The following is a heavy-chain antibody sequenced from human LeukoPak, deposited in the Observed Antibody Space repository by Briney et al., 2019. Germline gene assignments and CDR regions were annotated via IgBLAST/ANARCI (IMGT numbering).Heavy chain of an antibody. V-gene: IGHV1-69*05. J-gene: IGHJ5*02. D-gene: IGHD6-13*01. CDR3: ASVRSSSSPRRYNWFDP. Sequence: SVKVSCKASGGTFSSYAISWVRQAPGQGLEWMGGIIPIFGTANYAQKFQGRVTITTDKSTSTAYMELSSLRSEDTAVYYCASVRSSSSPRRYNWFDPWGQGTLVTVSS. CDR2: IIPIFGTA. CDR1: GGTFSSYA.